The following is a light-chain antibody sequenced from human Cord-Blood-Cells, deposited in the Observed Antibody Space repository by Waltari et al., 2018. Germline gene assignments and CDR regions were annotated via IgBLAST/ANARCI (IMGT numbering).Light chain of an antibody. V-gene: IGLV2-23*02. CDR3: CSYAGSSTYV. Sequence: QSALTQPASVSGSPGQSITISCTGTSSDVGSYNLVSWYQQHPGKAPKLMIYEVSKRPPGVSNRCSASKSGNTASLTISGLQAEDEADYYCCSYAGSSTYVFGTGTKVTVL. CDR2: EVS. CDR1: SSDVGSYNL. J-gene: IGLJ1*01.